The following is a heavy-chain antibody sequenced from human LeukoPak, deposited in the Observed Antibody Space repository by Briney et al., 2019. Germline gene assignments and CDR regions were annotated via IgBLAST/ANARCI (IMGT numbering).Heavy chain of an antibody. CDR1: GFTFSSYG. Sequence: GGSLRLSCAASGFTFSSYGIRWVRRAPGKGLEWVSDLGGSGGRIYYADSVKGRFTISRDIDKNSLHLEMKSVRAEDTAVYYCADWRSCSCYAGPDLYYYYYMDVWGKGTTVTISS. CDR2: LGGSGGRI. CDR3: ADWRSCSCYAGPDLYYYYYMDV. J-gene: IGHJ6*03. D-gene: IGHD2-2*01. V-gene: IGHV3-23*01.